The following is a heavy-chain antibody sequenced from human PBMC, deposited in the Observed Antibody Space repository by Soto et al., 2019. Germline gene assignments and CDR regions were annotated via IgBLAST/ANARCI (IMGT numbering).Heavy chain of an antibody. CDR1: GFTFSTYA. CDR2: ISGSGGST. V-gene: IGHV3-23*01. D-gene: IGHD2-2*02. CDR3: ARGLGYCSSTSCYIWFDY. J-gene: IGHJ4*02. Sequence: GGYLRLSCAASGFTFSTYAMSWVRQAPGKGLEWDSAISGSGGSTYYADSVKGRFTISRDNSKNTLFLQMNSLRAEDTAVHYCARGLGYCSSTSCYIWFDYWGQATLVTVSS.